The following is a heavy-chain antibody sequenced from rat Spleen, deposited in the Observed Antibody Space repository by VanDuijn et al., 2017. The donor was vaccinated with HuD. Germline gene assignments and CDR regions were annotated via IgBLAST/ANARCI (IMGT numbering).Heavy chain of an antibody. D-gene: IGHD5-1*01. V-gene: IGHV5-20*01. CDR3: ASRTGNWFAY. Sequence: EVQLVESGGGLVQPGRSLKLSCAASGRTFSDYYMAWVRQAPTKGLEWVATISYDGGRTYYRNSVKGRFTISRDNARSVLDLEMDSLRSEDTATYYCASRTGNWFAYWGQGVMVTVSS. J-gene: IGHJ2*01. CDR1: GRTFSDYY. CDR2: ISYDGGRT.